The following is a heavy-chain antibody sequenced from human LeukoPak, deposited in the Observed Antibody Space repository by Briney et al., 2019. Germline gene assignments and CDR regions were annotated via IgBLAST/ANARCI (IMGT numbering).Heavy chain of an antibody. V-gene: IGHV3-7*01. J-gene: IGHJ4*02. CDR1: GFTFTTYW. Sequence: GESLRLSCAASGFTFTTYWMSWVRQAPGKGLEWVANIKQDGTEKYYVDSVKGRLTISRDNAKNSLYLQMNSLRAEDTAVYYCARVRYDGSGYYSIYDYWGQGTLVTVSS. CDR2: IKQDGTEK. D-gene: IGHD3-22*01. CDR3: ARVRYDGSGYYSIYDY.